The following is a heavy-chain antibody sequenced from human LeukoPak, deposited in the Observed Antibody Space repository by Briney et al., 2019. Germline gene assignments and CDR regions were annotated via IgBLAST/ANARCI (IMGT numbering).Heavy chain of an antibody. CDR1: GFTFSSYA. Sequence: PGGSLRLSCAASGFTFSSYAMSWVRQAPGKGLEWVSAIIGSGGSTYYADSVRGRFTISRDNAKNSLYLQLNSLRAEDTAVYYCARGGAARPDYWGQGTLVTVSS. V-gene: IGHV3-23*01. J-gene: IGHJ4*02. CDR2: IIGSGGST. D-gene: IGHD6-6*01. CDR3: ARGGAARPDY.